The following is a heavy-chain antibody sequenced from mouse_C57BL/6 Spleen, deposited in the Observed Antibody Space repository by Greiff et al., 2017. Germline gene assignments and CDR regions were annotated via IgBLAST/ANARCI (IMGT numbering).Heavy chain of an antibody. V-gene: IGHV1-72*01. CDR3: ARSGYDYEPLFAY. Sequence: VKLQQPGAELVKPGASVKLSCKASGYTFTSYWMHWVKQRPGRGLEWIGRIDPNSGGTKYNEKFKSKATLTVDKPSSTAYMQLSSLTSEDSAVYYCARSGYDYEPLFAYWGQGTLVTVSA. D-gene: IGHD2-4*01. J-gene: IGHJ3*01. CDR1: GYTFTSYW. CDR2: IDPNSGGT.